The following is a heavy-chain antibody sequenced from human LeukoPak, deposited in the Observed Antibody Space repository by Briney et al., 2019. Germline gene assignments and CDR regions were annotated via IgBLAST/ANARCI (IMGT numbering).Heavy chain of an antibody. CDR1: GFTFSSYS. V-gene: IGHV3-48*01. J-gene: IGHJ4*02. D-gene: IGHD5-18*01. CDR3: ASHGGPVDTAMAIRSYY. CDR2: VSSSSSTI. Sequence: PGGSLRLSCAASGFTFSSYSMNWVRQAPGKGLEWVSYVSSSSSTIYYADSVKGRFTISRDNAKNSLYLQMNSLRAEDTAVYYCASHGGPVDTAMAIRSYYWGQGTLVTVSS.